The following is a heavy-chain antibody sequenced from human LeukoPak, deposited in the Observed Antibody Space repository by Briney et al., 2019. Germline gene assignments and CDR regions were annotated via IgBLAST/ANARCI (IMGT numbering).Heavy chain of an antibody. D-gene: IGHD6-19*01. CDR3: ARDPSIAVAGTAAFDI. CDR2: IYYSGST. V-gene: IGHV4-59*01. J-gene: IGHJ3*02. CDR1: GGSISSYY. Sequence: SETLSLTCTVSGGSISSYYWSWIRQPPGKGLEWIGYIYYSGSTNYNPSLKSRVTISVDTSKNQFSLKLSSVTAADTAVYYCARDPSIAVAGTAAFDIWGQGTMVTVSS.